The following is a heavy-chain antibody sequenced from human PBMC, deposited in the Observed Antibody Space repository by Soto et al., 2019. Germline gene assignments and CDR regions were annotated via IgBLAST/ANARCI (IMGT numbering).Heavy chain of an antibody. D-gene: IGHD6-19*01. V-gene: IGHV1-69*02. CDR3: SIAVAGKKQYYFDY. CDR2: IIPILGIA. J-gene: IGHJ4*02. CDR1: GGSFSSYT. Sequence: ALVKVSCKASGGSFSSYTISLVRQAPGQGLEWMGRIIPILGIANYAQKFQGRVTITADKSTSTAYMELSSLRSEDTAVYYCSIAVAGKKQYYFDYWGQGTLVTVSS.